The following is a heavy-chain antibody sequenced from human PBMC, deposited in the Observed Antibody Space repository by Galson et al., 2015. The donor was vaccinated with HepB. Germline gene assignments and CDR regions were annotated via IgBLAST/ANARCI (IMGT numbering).Heavy chain of an antibody. V-gene: IGHV1-18*04. CDR1: GYTFTSYG. CDR3: ARSFGHIVAHRVWFDP. D-gene: IGHD2-21*01. CDR2: ISAYNGNT. Sequence: SVKVSCKASGYTFTSYGISWVRQAPGQGLEWMGWISAYNGNTNYAQKLQGRVTMTTDTSTSTAYMELRSLRSDDTAVYYCARSFGHIVAHRVWFDPWGQGTLVTVSS. J-gene: IGHJ5*02.